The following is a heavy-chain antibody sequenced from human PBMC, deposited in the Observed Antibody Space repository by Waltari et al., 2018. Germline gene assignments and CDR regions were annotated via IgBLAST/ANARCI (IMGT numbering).Heavy chain of an antibody. J-gene: IGHJ3*02. V-gene: IGHV4-39*07. CDR2: IYYSGST. D-gene: IGHD2-8*02. CDR3: ARDLVLGAFDI. CDR1: GGSISSSSYY. Sequence: QLQLQESGPGLVKPSETLSLTCTVSGGSISSSSYYWGWIRQPPGKGLEWIGSIYYSGSTYYNPSLKSRVTISVDTSKNQFSLKLSSVTAADTAVYYCARDLVLGAFDIWGQGTMVTVSS.